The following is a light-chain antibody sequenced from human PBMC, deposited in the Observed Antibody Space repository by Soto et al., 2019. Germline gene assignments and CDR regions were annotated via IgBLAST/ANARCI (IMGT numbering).Light chain of an antibody. V-gene: IGKV3-15*01. Sequence: EIVMTQSPATLSVSPGERATLSCRASQSVSSSLVWYQQKPGQAPRLLIFGASTRATGVPAKFSGSGSGTEFTLTISSLQSEDFAGYYCQQYITWPPMYTFGQGTKLEIK. J-gene: IGKJ2*01. CDR2: GAS. CDR1: QSVSSS. CDR3: QQYITWPPMYT.